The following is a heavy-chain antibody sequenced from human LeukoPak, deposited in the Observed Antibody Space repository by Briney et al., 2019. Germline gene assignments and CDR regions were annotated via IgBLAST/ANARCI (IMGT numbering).Heavy chain of an antibody. J-gene: IGHJ3*02. V-gene: IGHV3-64D*09. CDR2: ISSNGGST. CDR1: GFTFSSYA. Sequence: GGSLRLSCSASGFTFSSYAMRWVRQAPGKGLDYVSAISSNGGSTYYADSVKGRFTISRDNSKNTLYLQMSSLRAEDAAVYYCVRGGNGFDIWGQGTMVTVSS. CDR3: VRGGNGFDI.